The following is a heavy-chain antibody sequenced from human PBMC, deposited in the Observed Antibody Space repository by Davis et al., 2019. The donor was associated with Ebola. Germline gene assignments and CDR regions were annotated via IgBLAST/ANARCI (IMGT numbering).Heavy chain of an antibody. D-gene: IGHD3-3*01. CDR2: IYPGDSDT. Sequence: GESLKISCKGSGYSFTSYWIGWVRQMPGKGLEWMGIIYPGDSDTRYSPSFQGQVTISADKSTSTAYLEWSSLKASDTAMYYCARRGVASHPFDEYFQYWGQGTLVTVSS. CDR3: ARRGVASHPFDEYFQY. V-gene: IGHV5-51*01. J-gene: IGHJ1*01. CDR1: GYSFTSYW.